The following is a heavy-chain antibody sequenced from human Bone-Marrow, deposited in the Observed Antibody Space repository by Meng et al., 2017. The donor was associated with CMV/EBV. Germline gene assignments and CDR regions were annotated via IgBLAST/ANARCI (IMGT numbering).Heavy chain of an antibody. CDR2: ISYDGSTK. V-gene: IGHV3-30*04. Sequence: GESLKISCTVSGLTFSNYAMHWVRQAPGKGLEWVAVISYDGSTKYFADSVKGRFTISRDNYMNTVFLQMNSLSYADTAVYYCARHAYGDEYFLDYWGEGIRVTASS. CDR1: GLTFSNYA. CDR3: ARHAYGDEYFLDY. J-gene: IGHJ4*02. D-gene: IGHD4-17*01.